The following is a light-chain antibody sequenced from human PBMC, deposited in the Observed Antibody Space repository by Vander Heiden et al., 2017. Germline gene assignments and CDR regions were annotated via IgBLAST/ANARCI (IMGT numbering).Light chain of an antibody. CDR3: QQSYTTPRT. J-gene: IGKJ2*01. V-gene: IGKV1-39*01. CDR2: ASS. CDR1: QTIRNS. Sequence: DIQVTQSPSSLSASVGDRVTVTCRASQTIRNSLNWHQQKPGTAPRLLLYASSTLQSGVPSMFNGGGSGTYFTLTISDLQPEDFATYFCQQSYTTPRTFGQGTKVEI.